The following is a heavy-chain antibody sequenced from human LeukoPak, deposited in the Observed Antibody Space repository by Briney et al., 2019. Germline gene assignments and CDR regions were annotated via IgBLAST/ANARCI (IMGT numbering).Heavy chain of an antibody. CDR3: ASFSAVAAVFDY. CDR1: GFTFREYG. V-gene: IGHV3-21*01. J-gene: IGHJ4*02. CDR2: IRGNDGNT. Sequence: GGSLRLSCSATGFTFREYGMSWVRQAPGKGLEWVSGIRGNDGNTYYADSVKGRFTISRDNAKNSLYLQMNSLRAEDTAVYYCASFSAVAAVFDYWGQGTLVTVSS. D-gene: IGHD6-19*01.